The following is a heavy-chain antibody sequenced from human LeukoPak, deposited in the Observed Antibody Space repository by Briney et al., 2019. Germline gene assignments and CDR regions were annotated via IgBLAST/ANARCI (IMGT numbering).Heavy chain of an antibody. Sequence: GSLELFFSGPGFTLRTHKMNLGRQAPGEGLEWVSSITSSGSSEYYADSVRGRFTISRDNTKNSLFLQMSSLTVEDTAVYYCVSFDPFHYWGLGTLVTVSS. J-gene: IGHJ4*02. CDR2: ITSSGSSE. CDR3: VSFDPFHY. CDR1: GFTLRTHK. V-gene: IGHV3-21*01.